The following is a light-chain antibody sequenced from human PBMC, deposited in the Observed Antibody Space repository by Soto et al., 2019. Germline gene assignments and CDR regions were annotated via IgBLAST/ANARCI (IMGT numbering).Light chain of an antibody. CDR1: QGISSY. CDR3: QQLNSYPPVT. V-gene: IGKV1-9*01. Sequence: DIQLTQSPSFLSASVGDRVTITCRASQGISSYLAWYQQKPGKAPKSLIYAASTLQSGFPSRFSGGGSEKKFTLTISSLQPEDLATCYGQQLNSYPPVTFGPGTKVDIK. J-gene: IGKJ3*01. CDR2: AAS.